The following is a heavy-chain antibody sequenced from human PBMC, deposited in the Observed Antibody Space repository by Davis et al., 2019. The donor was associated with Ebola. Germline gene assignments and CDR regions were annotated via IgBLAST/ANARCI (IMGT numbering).Heavy chain of an antibody. D-gene: IGHD2-2*01. Sequence: GESLKISCAASGFAFDIYAMHWVRQAPGKGLEWVAVISYDGSNAYYAGSVKGRFTVSRDNSKNTLYLQMNSLRPEDTAVYYCAKGEQYCSDISCYSFDAFGSWGQGTMVTVSS. J-gene: IGHJ3*02. CDR3: AKGEQYCSDISCYSFDAFGS. CDR1: GFAFDIYA. V-gene: IGHV3-30-3*01. CDR2: ISYDGSNA.